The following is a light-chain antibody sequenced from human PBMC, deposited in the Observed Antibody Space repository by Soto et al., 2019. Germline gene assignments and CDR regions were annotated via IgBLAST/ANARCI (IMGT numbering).Light chain of an antibody. CDR1: HSDAGGYKY. J-gene: IGLJ3*02. Sequence: QSALTQPRSVSGSPGQSVAISCTGTHSDAGGYKYVSWYQQHPGKAPKLVIYDVSERPSGVPDRFSGSRSGNTASLTISGLQAEDEADYYCSSYAGTYTLGVFGGGTQLTVL. V-gene: IGLV2-11*01. CDR2: DVS. CDR3: SSYAGTYTLGV.